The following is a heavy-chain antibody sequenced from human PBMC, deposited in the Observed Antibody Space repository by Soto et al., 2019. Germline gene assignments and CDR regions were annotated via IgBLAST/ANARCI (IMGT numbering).Heavy chain of an antibody. CDR1: GGSISSSSYY. D-gene: IGHD6-6*01. CDR3: ARHAYSSSSFQYYYYYGMDV. Sequence: SETLSLTCTVSGGSISSSSYYWGWIRQPPGKGLEWIGSIYYSGSTYYNPSLKSRVTISVDTSKNQFSLKLSSVTAADTAVYYCARHAYSSSSFQYYYYYGMDVWGQGTTVTVSS. J-gene: IGHJ6*02. CDR2: IYYSGST. V-gene: IGHV4-39*01.